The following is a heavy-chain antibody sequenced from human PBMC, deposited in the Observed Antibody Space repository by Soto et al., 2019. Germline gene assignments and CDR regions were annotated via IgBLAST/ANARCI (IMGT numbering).Heavy chain of an antibody. D-gene: IGHD3-9*01. CDR1: GGSVSSGSYY. V-gene: IGHV4-31*03. J-gene: IGHJ6*02. Sequence: PSETLSLTCTVSGGSVSSGSYYWSWIRQHPGKGLEWIGYIYYSGSTYYNPSLKSRVTISVDTSKNQFSLKLSSVTAADTAVYYCARGLFPPGKSSLRYFDRPLPWGYYYGMDVWGQGTTVTVSS. CDR2: IYYSGST. CDR3: ARGLFPPGKSSLRYFDRPLPWGYYYGMDV.